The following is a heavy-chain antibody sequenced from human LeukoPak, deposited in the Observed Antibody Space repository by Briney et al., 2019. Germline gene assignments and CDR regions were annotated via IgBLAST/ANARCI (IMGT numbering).Heavy chain of an antibody. Sequence: GGSLRLSCAASGFTVSSNYMSWVRQAPGKGLEWVSVIYSGGSTYYADSVKGRFTISRDNSKNTLYLQMNSLRAEDTAVYYCANQPGLYNNGWSTTYHFFGLGVWGQGTTVTVSS. CDR3: ANQPGLYNNGWSTTYHFFGLGV. V-gene: IGHV3-66*01. J-gene: IGHJ6*02. CDR1: GFTVSSNY. D-gene: IGHD6-19*01. CDR2: IYSGGST.